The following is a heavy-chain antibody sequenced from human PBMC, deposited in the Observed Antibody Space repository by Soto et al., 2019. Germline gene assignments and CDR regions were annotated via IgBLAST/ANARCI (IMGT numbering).Heavy chain of an antibody. CDR3: AKSLELRTARYYYGMDV. Sequence: EVQLVESGGGLVQPGRSLRLSCAASGFTFDDYAMHWVRQAPGKGLEWVSGISWNSGSIGYADSVQGRFTISRDNAKNSLYLQMNSLRAEDTALYYCAKSLELRTARYYYGMDVWGQGTTVTVSS. D-gene: IGHD6-6*01. CDR2: ISWNSGSI. V-gene: IGHV3-9*01. J-gene: IGHJ6*02. CDR1: GFTFDDYA.